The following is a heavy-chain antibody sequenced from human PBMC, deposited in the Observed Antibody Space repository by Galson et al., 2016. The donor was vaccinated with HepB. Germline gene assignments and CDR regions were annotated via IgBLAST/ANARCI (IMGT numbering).Heavy chain of an antibody. CDR2: IFHSGST. J-gene: IGHJ3*01. D-gene: IGHD3-22*01. Sequence: TLSLTCTVSGGSISSGGYYWGWIRQHPGKGLEWIGNIFHSGSTYYNPSLQSRVSMAVDTSKNQFFLKLRSVTAADTAVYYCAKHFFYDTSGYDPLDAFEFWGQGTVVTVSS. V-gene: IGHV4-31*03. CDR3: AKHFFYDTSGYDPLDAFEF. CDR1: GGSISSGGYY.